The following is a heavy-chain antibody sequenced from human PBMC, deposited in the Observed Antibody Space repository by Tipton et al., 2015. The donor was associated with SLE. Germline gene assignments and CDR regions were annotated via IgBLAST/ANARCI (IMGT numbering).Heavy chain of an antibody. D-gene: IGHD6-13*01. CDR2: IYSSATT. CDR1: GDSIRHMY. CDR3: ATEWYSSTSFDY. Sequence: TLSLTCTVSGDSIRHMYWSWIRQPPGKGLEWIGHIYSSATTNYQYNPSLKSRVTISVDTSKNQLSLRLNSVTAADTAVYYCATEWYSSTSFDYWGHGTRVSVSS. J-gene: IGHJ4*01. V-gene: IGHV4-59*01.